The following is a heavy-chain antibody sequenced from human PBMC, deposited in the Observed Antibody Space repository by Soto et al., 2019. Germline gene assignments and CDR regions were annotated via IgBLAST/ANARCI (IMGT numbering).Heavy chain of an antibody. D-gene: IGHD7-27*01. V-gene: IGHV3-15*07. CDR3: TTDLILTGY. Sequence: SVSNAWMNWVRKAPGKGLEWVGRIKSKTDGGTTDYAAPVKGRFTISRDDSKNTLYLQMNSLKTEDTAVYYCTTDLILTGYWGQGTLVTVSS. CDR1: SVSNAW. J-gene: IGHJ4*02. CDR2: IKSKTDGGTT.